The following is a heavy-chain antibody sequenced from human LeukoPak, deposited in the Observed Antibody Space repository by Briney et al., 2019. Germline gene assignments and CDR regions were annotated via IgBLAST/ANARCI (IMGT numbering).Heavy chain of an antibody. CDR2: IYYSGST. CDR1: GGSISSYY. Sequence: PSETLSLTCTVSGGSISSYYWSWIRQPPGKGLEWIGYIYYSGSTNYNPSLKSRVTISVDTSKNQFSLKLSSVTAADTAVYYCARLRFTDYYYYGMDVWGQGTLVTVS. J-gene: IGHJ6*02. CDR3: ARLRFTDYYYYGMDV. V-gene: IGHV4-59*08. D-gene: IGHD3-10*01.